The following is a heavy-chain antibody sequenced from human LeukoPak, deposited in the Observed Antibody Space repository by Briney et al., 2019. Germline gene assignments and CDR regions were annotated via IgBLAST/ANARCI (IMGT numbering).Heavy chain of an antibody. CDR2: IKQDGSEK. CDR1: GFTFSSYW. CDR3: ARDKSSGWYGRYYYGMDV. D-gene: IGHD6-19*01. Sequence: GGSLRLSCAASGFTFSSYWMSWVRQAPGKGLEWVANIKQDGSEKYYVDSVKGRFTISRDNAKNSLYLQMNSLRAEDTAVYYCARDKSSGWYGRYYYGMDVWGQGTTVTVSS. J-gene: IGHJ6*02. V-gene: IGHV3-7*01.